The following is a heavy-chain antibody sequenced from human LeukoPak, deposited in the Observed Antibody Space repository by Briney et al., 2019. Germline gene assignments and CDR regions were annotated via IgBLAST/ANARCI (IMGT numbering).Heavy chain of an antibody. D-gene: IGHD2-2*01. Sequence: SETLSLTCTVSGGSISSSSYYWGWIRQPPGKGLEWIGSIYYSGSTYYNPSLKSRVTISVDTSKNQFSLKLSSVTAADTAVYYCARDGPIVVVPAAISWFDPWGQGTTVTVSS. CDR1: GGSISSSSYY. CDR2: IYYSGST. V-gene: IGHV4-39*07. CDR3: ARDGPIVVVPAAISWFDP. J-gene: IGHJ5*01.